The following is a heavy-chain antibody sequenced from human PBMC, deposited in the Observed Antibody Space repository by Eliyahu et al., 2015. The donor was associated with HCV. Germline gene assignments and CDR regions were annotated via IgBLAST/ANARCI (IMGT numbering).Heavy chain of an antibody. Sequence: GKGLEWVSYISSSSSILYYGDSVKGRFTISRDNTENLLYLQMNGLRAEDSAIYYCARVRFTTFGVAPYGMDVWGQGTTVTVS. CDR3: ARVRFTTFGVAPYGMDV. J-gene: IGHJ6*02. D-gene: IGHD3-3*01. V-gene: IGHV3-11*01. CDR2: ISSSSSIL.